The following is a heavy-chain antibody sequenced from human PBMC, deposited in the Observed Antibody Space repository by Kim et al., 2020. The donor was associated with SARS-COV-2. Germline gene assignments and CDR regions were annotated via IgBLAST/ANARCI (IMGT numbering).Heavy chain of an antibody. J-gene: IGHJ4*02. D-gene: IGHD3-3*01. CDR3: ARIGSRIITIFGVGQPYY. CDR2: INPNSGGT. CDR1: GYTFTGYY. V-gene: IGHV1-2*06. Sequence: ASVKVSCKASGYTFTGYYMHWVRQAPGQGLEWMGRINPNSGGTNYAQKFQGRVTMTRNTSISTAYMELSRLRSDDTAVYYCARIGSRIITIFGVGQPYYWGQGTLVTVSS.